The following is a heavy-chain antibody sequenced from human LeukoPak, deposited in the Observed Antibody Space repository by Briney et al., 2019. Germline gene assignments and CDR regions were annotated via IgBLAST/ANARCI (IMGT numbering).Heavy chain of an antibody. V-gene: IGHV4-61*08. Sequence: PSQTLSLTCTVSGGSISSGDYYWSWIRQPPGKGLEWIGYIYYSGSTNYNPSLKSRVTISVDTSKNQFSLKLSSVTAADTAVYYCARARITIFGVVTADAFDIWGQGTMVTVSS. J-gene: IGHJ3*02. CDR2: IYYSGST. CDR3: ARARITIFGVVTADAFDI. D-gene: IGHD3-3*01. CDR1: GGSISSGDYY.